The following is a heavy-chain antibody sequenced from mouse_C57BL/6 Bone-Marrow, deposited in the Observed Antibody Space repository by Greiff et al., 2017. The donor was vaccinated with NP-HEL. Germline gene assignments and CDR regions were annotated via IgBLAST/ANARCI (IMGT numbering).Heavy chain of an antibody. D-gene: IGHD1-1*02. CDR2: IRSKSNNYAT. V-gene: IGHV10-1*01. J-gene: IGHJ2*01. CDR1: GFSFNTYA. CDR3: VRGDGDFDY. Sequence: EVQGVESGGGLVQPKGSLKLSCAASGFSFNTYAMNWVRQAPGTGLEWVARIRSKSNNYATYYADSVKDRFTISRADSEIMLYLQMNNVKTEDTAVYYCVRGDGDFDYWGQGTTLTVSS.